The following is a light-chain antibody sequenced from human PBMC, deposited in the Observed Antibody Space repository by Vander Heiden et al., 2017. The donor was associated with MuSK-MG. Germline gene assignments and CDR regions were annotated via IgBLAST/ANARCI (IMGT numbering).Light chain of an antibody. CDR2: DAS. J-gene: IGKJ2*01. CDR1: QSVNCY. V-gene: IGKV3-11*01. CDR3: RQRYNWAAT. Sequence: EVVLTQSPVTLSLSPGERATLSSRAAQSVNCYLASYQQKQGRAPRLLIYDASDSVAAMTATFSGSGSATDFTLSIISLVPADFALSYCRQRYNWAATLGQGTKVEIK.